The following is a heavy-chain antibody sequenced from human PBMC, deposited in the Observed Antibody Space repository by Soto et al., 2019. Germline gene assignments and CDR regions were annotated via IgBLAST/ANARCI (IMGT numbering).Heavy chain of an antibody. Sequence: QVLVVQSGAEVKKPGASVKVSCEASGFTFTAYYMHWVRQAPGQGLEWMGWINPNNGGTNYAEKFQGRFTMSRDTSVTPIYMELSSLRFDDTAVYYCARGGTTLAYALEVWGQGTPVTVYS. CDR2: INPNNGGT. V-gene: IGHV1-2*02. CDR1: GFTFTAYY. D-gene: IGHD2-21*01. CDR3: ARGGTTLAYALEV. J-gene: IGHJ6*02.